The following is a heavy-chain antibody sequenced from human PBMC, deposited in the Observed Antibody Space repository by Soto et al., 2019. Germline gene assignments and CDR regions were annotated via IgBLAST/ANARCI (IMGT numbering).Heavy chain of an antibody. CDR2: IYYSGST. Sequence: SETLSLTCTVSGGSISSSSYYWGWIRQPPGKGLEWIGSIYYSGSTYYNPSLKSRVTISVETSKNQFSLKLSSVTAADTAVYYCASPTKRTGFTGDYWGQGTLATVS. J-gene: IGHJ4*02. D-gene: IGHD3-10*01. CDR1: GGSISSSSYY. CDR3: ASPTKRTGFTGDY. V-gene: IGHV4-39*01.